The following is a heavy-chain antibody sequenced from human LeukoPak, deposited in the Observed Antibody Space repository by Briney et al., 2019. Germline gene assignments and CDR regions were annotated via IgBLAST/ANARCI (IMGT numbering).Heavy chain of an antibody. CDR1: GGSFSGYY. Sequence: SETLSLTCAVYGGSFSGYYWSWIRQPPGKGLEWIGEINHSGSTNYNPSLKSRVTISVDTSKNQFSLKLSSVTAADTAVYYCARGHAFDYWGQGTLVTVSS. J-gene: IGHJ4*02. V-gene: IGHV4-34*01. CDR2: INHSGST. CDR3: ARGHAFDY.